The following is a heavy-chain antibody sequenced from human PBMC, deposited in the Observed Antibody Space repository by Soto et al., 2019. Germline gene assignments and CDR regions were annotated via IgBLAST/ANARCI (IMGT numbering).Heavy chain of an antibody. CDR1: GYTFTSYD. D-gene: IGHD6-19*01. CDR2: MNPNSGNT. V-gene: IGHV1-8*01. CDR3: ARVSSGWYTVYGMDV. Sequence: ASVKVSCKASGYTFTSYDINWVRQATGQGLEWMGWMNPNSGNTGYAQKFQGRVTMTRNTSISTAYMELSSLRSEDAAVYYCARVSSGWYTVYGMDVWGQGTTVTVSS. J-gene: IGHJ6*02.